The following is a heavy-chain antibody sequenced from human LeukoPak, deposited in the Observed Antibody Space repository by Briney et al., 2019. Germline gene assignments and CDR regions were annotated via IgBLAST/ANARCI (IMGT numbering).Heavy chain of an antibody. Sequence: PGGSLRLSCAASGFTFSSYSMNWVRQAPGKGLEWVSAVSSSSSYIYYADSVKGRFTISRDNAKNSLYLQMNSLRAEDTAVYYCARVECSGGSCYLSEYYYYYMDVWGKGTTVTVSS. CDR2: VSSSSSYI. V-gene: IGHV3-21*01. J-gene: IGHJ6*03. CDR3: ARVECSGGSCYLSEYYYYYMDV. D-gene: IGHD2-15*01. CDR1: GFTFSSYS.